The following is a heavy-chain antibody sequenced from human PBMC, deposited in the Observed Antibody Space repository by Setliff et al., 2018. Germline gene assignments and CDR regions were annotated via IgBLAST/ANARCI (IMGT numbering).Heavy chain of an antibody. J-gene: IGHJ5*02. CDR1: GYNFRNYW. Sequence: GESLKISCKGSGYNFRNYWIAWVRQMPGKGLEWLGIIYPGDSDTRYSPSFQGQVRFSVDKSISTAYVQWSSLKASDTAMYYCARTFNGSPADRWGQGTLVTVSS. D-gene: IGHD2-2*01. V-gene: IGHV5-51*01. CDR3: ARTFNGSPADR. CDR2: IYPGDSDT.